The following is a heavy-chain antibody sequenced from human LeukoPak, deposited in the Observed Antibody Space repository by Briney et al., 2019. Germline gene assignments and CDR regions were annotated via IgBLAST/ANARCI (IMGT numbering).Heavy chain of an antibody. Sequence: GGSLRLSCAASGFTFSTYAMHWVRQAPGKGLEWVAVIWYDRTNKYYADSVKGRFTISRDNSKNTLYLQMSSLRAGDTAVYYCARDRLTTVTTFHFDYWGQGTLVTVSS. CDR2: IWYDRTNK. D-gene: IGHD4-17*01. V-gene: IGHV3-33*01. CDR3: ARDRLTTVTTFHFDY. CDR1: GFTFSTYA. J-gene: IGHJ4*02.